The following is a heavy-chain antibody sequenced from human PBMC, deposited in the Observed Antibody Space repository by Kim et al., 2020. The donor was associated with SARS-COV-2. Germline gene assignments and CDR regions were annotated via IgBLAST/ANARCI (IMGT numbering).Heavy chain of an antibody. CDR2: ISSSSSYI. D-gene: IGHD3-16*01. CDR3: ARDYYDYVWAFDY. Sequence: GASLRLSCAASGFTFSSYSMNWVRQAPGKGLEWVSSISSSSSYIYYADSVKGRFTISRDNAKNSLYLQMNSLRAEDTAVYYCARDYYDYVWAFDYWGQGTLVTVSS. V-gene: IGHV3-21*01. CDR1: GFTFSSYS. J-gene: IGHJ4*02.